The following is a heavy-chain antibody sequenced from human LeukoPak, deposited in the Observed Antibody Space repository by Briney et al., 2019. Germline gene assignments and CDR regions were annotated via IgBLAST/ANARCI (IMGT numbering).Heavy chain of an antibody. Sequence: GGSLRLPCAASGFTFSSYGMHWVRQAPGKGLEWVAVISYDGSNKYYADSVKGRFTISRDNSKNTLYLQMNSLRAEDTAVYYCAKGSKWLRLSGLFDYWGQGTLVTVSS. CDR3: AKGSKWLRLSGLFDY. V-gene: IGHV3-30*18. CDR2: ISYDGSNK. CDR1: GFTFSSYG. D-gene: IGHD5-12*01. J-gene: IGHJ4*02.